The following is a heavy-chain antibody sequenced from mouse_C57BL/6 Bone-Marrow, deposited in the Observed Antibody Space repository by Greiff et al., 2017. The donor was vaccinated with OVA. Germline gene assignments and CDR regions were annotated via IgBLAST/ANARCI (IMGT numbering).Heavy chain of an antibody. Sequence: EVKLMESGGGLVKPGGSLKLSCAASGFTFSSYAMSWVRQTPEKRLEWVATISDGGSYTYYPDNVKGRFTISRDNTKNTLYLQMSQLKSEDTAMYYCAREGDDYDGNAMDYWGQGTSVTVSS. J-gene: IGHJ4*01. CDR2: ISDGGSYT. CDR3: AREGDDYDGNAMDY. CDR1: GFTFSSYA. V-gene: IGHV5-4*01. D-gene: IGHD2-4*01.